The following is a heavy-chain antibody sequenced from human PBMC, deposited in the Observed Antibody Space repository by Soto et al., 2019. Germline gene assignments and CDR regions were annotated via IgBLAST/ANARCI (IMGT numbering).Heavy chain of an antibody. Sequence: GASVKVSCKASGYTFTSYGISWVRQAPGQGLEWMGWISAYNGNTNYAQKLQGRVTMTTDTSTSTAYMELRSLRSDDTAVYYCARSKSEKTYDSSGYVNYWGQGTLVTVSS. V-gene: IGHV1-18*01. J-gene: IGHJ4*02. D-gene: IGHD3-22*01. CDR2: ISAYNGNT. CDR1: GYTFTSYG. CDR3: ARSKSEKTYDSSGYVNY.